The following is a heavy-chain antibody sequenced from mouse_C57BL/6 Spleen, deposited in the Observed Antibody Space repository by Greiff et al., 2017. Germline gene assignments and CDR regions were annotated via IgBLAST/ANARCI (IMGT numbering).Heavy chain of an antibody. CDR2: IYPGDGDT. CDR1: GYAFSSSW. Sequence: QVQLQQSGPELVKPGASVKISCKASGYAFSSSWMNWVKQRPGKGLEWIGRIYPGDGDTNYNGKFKGKATLTAAKSSSTAYMQLSSLTSEDSAVYFCANYYGSSYEGFAYWGQGTLVTVSA. J-gene: IGHJ3*01. D-gene: IGHD1-1*01. V-gene: IGHV1-82*01. CDR3: ANYYGSSYEGFAY.